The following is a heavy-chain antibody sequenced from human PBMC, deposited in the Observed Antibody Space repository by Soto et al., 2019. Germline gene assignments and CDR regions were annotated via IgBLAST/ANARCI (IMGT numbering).Heavy chain of an antibody. CDR1: GGSISGGDYY. V-gene: IGHV4-30-4*01. CDR3: ARDTVLITCGGADAFVL. D-gene: IGHD3-16*01. Sequence: PSETLSLTCSVSGGSISGGDYYWIWLRQPPGKGLEWIGYIYYCGSTYYNPSLKSRVTISVDTSKNQFSLKLSSVTAADTAVYYCARDTVLITCGGADAFVLWCQGT. CDR2: IYYCGST. J-gene: IGHJ3*01.